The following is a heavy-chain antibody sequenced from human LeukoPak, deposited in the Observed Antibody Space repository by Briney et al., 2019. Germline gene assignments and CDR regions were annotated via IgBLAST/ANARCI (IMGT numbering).Heavy chain of an antibody. CDR3: ARHGDIVVAPNWSDP. Sequence: PGESLKISCEGSGYSFTSYWIGWVRQMPGKGLEWMGIIYPGDSDTRYSPSFQGQVTISADKSISTAYLQWSSLKASDTAMYYCARHGDIVVAPNWSDPWGQGTLVTVSS. CDR1: GYSFTSYW. CDR2: IYPGDSDT. D-gene: IGHD2-2*01. J-gene: IGHJ5*02. V-gene: IGHV5-51*01.